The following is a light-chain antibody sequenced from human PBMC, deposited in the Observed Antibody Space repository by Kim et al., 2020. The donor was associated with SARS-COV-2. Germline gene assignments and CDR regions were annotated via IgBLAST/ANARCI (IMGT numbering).Light chain of an antibody. CDR2: RNN. Sequence: QRVTISCSGRSSNIGSNYVYWYQQLPGTAPKLLIYRNNQRPSGVPDRFAGSKSGTSASLAISGLRSEDEADYYCAAWDDSLSGPRVFGGGTQLTVL. CDR1: SSNIGSNY. CDR3: AAWDDSLSGPRV. J-gene: IGLJ3*02. V-gene: IGLV1-47*01.